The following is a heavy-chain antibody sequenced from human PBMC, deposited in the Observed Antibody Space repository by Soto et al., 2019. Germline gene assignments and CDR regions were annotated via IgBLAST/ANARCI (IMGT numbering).Heavy chain of an antibody. D-gene: IGHD3-10*01. J-gene: IGHJ4*02. CDR3: AKSLGLLGVYDY. Sequence: ASVKVSCKVSGYTLTELSMHWVRQAPGKGLEWMGGFDPEDGETIYAQKFQGRVTMTEDTSTDTAYMELSSLRSEDTAVYYCAKSLGLLGVYDYWGQGTLVTVSS. V-gene: IGHV1-24*01. CDR2: FDPEDGET. CDR1: GYTLTELS.